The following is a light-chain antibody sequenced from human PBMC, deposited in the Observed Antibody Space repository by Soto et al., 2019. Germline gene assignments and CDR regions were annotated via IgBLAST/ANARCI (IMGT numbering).Light chain of an antibody. CDR2: EDN. J-gene: IGLJ2*01. CDR3: QSYDSSTVV. Sequence: NFMLTQLHSGSESPGTTVTISCTRSSGSIASNYVQLYQQRPGSAPTTVIVEDNQRPSGVPDRFSGSTDGSSNSASLTISGLQTEDEADYYCQSYDSSTVVFGGGTKLTVL. V-gene: IGLV6-57*04. CDR1: SGSIASNY.